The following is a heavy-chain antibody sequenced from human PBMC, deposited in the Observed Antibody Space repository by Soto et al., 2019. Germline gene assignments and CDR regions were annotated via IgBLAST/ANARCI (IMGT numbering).Heavy chain of an antibody. CDR2: ISSISGSTI. J-gene: IGHJ3*02. D-gene: IGHD3-10*01. Sequence: VGSLRLSCAASGFSFSDYYMSWIRQAPGKGLEWVSYISSISGSTIYYADSVKGRFTTSRDNGKNSVYLQMNSLRAEDTAVYYCARGSHYYYGSRTPWDNAFDIWGQGTMVTVSS. CDR3: ARGSHYYYGSRTPWDNAFDI. CDR1: GFSFSDYY. V-gene: IGHV3-11*01.